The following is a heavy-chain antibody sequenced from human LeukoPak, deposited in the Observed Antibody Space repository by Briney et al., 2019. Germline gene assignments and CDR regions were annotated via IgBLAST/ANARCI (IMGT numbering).Heavy chain of an antibody. CDR3: ARLGIRSIAAAGSRWFDP. CDR2: ISSSSSYI. Sequence: GGSLRLSCAASGFTLSSYSMNWVRQAPGKGLEWVSSISSSSSYIYYADSVKGRFTISRDNAKNSLYLQMNSLRAEDTAVYYCARLGIRSIAAAGSRWFDPWGQGTLVTVSS. CDR1: GFTLSSYS. J-gene: IGHJ5*02. V-gene: IGHV3-21*01. D-gene: IGHD6-13*01.